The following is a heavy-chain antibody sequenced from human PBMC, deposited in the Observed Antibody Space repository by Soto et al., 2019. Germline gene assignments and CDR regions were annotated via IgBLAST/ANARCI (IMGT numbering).Heavy chain of an antibody. D-gene: IGHD2-21*02. CDR2: FLYTGTT. CDR1: GASISISGYS. J-gene: IGHJ4*02. V-gene: IGHV4-30-2*01. CDR3: ARGGGLPDCAGYCQHDY. Sequence: SETLSLTCAVSGASISISGYSWNWIRQAPGRGLEWIGSFLYTGTTSYDPSLKSRVTISADKSKNQFSLQLTSVTAADTAVYYCARGGGLPDCAGYCQHDYWGQGTQGTVSS.